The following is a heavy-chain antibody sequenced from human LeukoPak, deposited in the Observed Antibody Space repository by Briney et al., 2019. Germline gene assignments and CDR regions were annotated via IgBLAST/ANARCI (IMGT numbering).Heavy chain of an antibody. CDR2: IYTSGST. J-gene: IGHJ4*02. D-gene: IGHD1-1*01. Sequence: TLSLTCTVSGGSISSGSYYWSWIRQPAGKGLEWIGRIYTSGSTNYNPSLKSRVTISVDTSKNQFSLKLSSVTAADTAVYYCARGYLLWGQGTLVTVSS. CDR1: GGSISSGSYY. CDR3: ARGYLL. V-gene: IGHV4-61*02.